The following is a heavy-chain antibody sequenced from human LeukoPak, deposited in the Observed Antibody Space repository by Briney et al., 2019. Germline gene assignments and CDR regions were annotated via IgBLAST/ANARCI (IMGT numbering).Heavy chain of an antibody. D-gene: IGHD2-2*01. V-gene: IGHV5-51*01. CDR2: IYPGDSDI. Sequence: GESRKISCKGSGYSFTSYWIGWVRRMPGKGLELMGIIYPGDSDIRYSPSFQGQVTISADKSINTAYLQWSSLKASDTAIYYCVRRDITSRYVVWFDPLGQGTPVTVSS. CDR1: GYSFTSYW. J-gene: IGHJ5*02. CDR3: VRRDITSRYVVWFDP.